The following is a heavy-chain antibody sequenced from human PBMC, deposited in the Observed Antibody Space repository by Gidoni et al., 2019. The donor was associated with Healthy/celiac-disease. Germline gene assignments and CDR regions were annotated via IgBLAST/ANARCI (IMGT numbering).Heavy chain of an antibody. D-gene: IGHD2-15*01. CDR1: GFPFSRYS. V-gene: IGHV3-21*01. J-gene: IGHJ4*02. CDR3: ASVYCSGGSCYPGDY. CDR2: ISSSSSYI. Sequence: EVQLVESGGGLVKPGGSLRLSCAASGFPFSRYSMNWVRQAPGKGLEWVSSISSSSSYIYYADSVKGRFTISRDNAKNSLYLQMNSLSAEDTAVYYCASVYCSGGSCYPGDYWGQGTLVTVSS.